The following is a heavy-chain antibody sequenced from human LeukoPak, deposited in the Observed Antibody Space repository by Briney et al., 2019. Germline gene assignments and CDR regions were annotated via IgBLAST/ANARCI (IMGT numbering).Heavy chain of an antibody. CDR3: ARVKWELLAGPFEY. J-gene: IGHJ4*02. V-gene: IGHV4-61*02. D-gene: IGHD1-26*01. Sequence: SETLCLTCTVSGDSISSGSYYWSWIRQPAGKGLEWIGRLYSSGTTNYNPSLKSRVSMSVDTSKNQFSLMLSSVTAADTAVYYCARVKWELLAGPFEYWGQGTLVTVSS. CDR2: LYSSGTT. CDR1: GDSISSGSYY.